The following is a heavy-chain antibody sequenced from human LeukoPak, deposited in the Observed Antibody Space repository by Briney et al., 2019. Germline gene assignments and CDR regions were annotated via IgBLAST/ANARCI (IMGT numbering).Heavy chain of an antibody. Sequence: GGSLRLSCAASGFTFSSYGMHWVRQAPGKGLEWVAVISYDGSNKYYADSVKGRFTISRDNSKNTLFLQMNSLRAEDTAVYYCARDKGITAGLFDYWGQGTLVTVSS. V-gene: IGHV3-30*03. CDR3: ARDKGITAGLFDY. J-gene: IGHJ4*02. CDR1: GFTFSSYG. D-gene: IGHD6-13*01. CDR2: ISYDGSNK.